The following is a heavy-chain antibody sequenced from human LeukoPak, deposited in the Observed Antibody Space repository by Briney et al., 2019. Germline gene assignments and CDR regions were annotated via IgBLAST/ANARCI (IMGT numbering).Heavy chain of an antibody. V-gene: IGHV3-30*02. Sequence: GVSLRLSCAASGFSFSGYGMHWVRQVPGKGLEWVAFIRYDGITKFYIDSVKGRFAISRDNSKNTLSLQMNSLRTEDTAVYYCAALHTGTFVDYWGQGTLVTVSS. J-gene: IGHJ4*02. CDR2: IRYDGITK. CDR3: AALHTGTFVDY. CDR1: GFSFSGYG. D-gene: IGHD4-17*01.